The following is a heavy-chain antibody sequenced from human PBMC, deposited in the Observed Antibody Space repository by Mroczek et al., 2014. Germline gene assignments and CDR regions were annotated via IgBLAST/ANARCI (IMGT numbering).Heavy chain of an antibody. CDR2: IYYSGST. D-gene: IGHD2-15*01. J-gene: IGHJ4*02. Sequence: QVQLQQSGPGLVKPSQTLSLTCTVSGGSISSGDYYWSWIRQPPGKGLEWIGYIYYSGSTYYNPSLKSRVTISVDTSKNQFSLKLSSVTAADTAVYYCARDRPIRRCSGGSCTPFDYWGQGTLVHRLL. CDR3: ARDRPIRRCSGGSCTPFDY. V-gene: IGHV4-30-4*01. CDR1: GGSISSGDYY.